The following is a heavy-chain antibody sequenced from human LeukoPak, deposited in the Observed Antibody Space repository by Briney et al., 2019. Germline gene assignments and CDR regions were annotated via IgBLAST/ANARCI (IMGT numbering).Heavy chain of an antibody. CDR1: GFTFSNSA. CDR2: LSGSGITT. CDR3: AKGIYSSGWSYFDY. V-gene: IGHV3-23*01. Sequence: PGGSLRLSCAASGFTFSNSAMSWVSQAPGKGLECVSTLSGSGITTYYADSVKGRFTISRDNSKNTLYLQMNSLRAEDTAVYYCAKGIYSSGWSYFDYWGHGTLVTVS. D-gene: IGHD6-19*01. J-gene: IGHJ4*01.